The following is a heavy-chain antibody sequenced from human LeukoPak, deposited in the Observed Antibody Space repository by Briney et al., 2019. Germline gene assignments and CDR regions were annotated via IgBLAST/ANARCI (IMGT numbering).Heavy chain of an antibody. CDR3: VKDSAGESSDWLDS. V-gene: IGHV3-9*01. Sequence: GGSLRLSCAASGFTFNEYAMHWVRQAPGKGLEWISSINWKSDNIAYADPVKGRFTVSRDNARNSLHLQMNSLRIEDTALYFCVKDSAGESSDWLDSWGQGTLVTIAS. J-gene: IGHJ5*01. CDR2: INWKSDNI. D-gene: IGHD6-19*01. CDR1: GFTFNEYA.